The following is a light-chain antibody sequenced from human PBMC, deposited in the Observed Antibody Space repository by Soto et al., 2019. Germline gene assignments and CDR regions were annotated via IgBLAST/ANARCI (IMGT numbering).Light chain of an antibody. J-gene: IGLJ3*02. CDR2: GNS. CDR1: SSNIGAGYD. V-gene: IGLV1-40*01. CDR3: QAYDSSLSVSV. Sequence: QSVLTQPPSVSGAPGQRVTISCTGSSSNIGAGYDVHWYQQLPGTAPKLLIYGNSNRPSGVPDRFSGSKSGTSASLAITGVKAEDEADYYCQAYDSSLSVSVFGGGTTLTVL.